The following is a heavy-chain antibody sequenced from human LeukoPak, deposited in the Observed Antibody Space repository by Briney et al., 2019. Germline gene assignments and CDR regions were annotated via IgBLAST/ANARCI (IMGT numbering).Heavy chain of an antibody. CDR1: GGSISFPSYY. Sequence: SETLSLTCTVSGGSISFPSYYWSWIRQPPGKGLEWIARIYYSGSTYSNPSLKSRVTISVAASTNQFSLNLSSVTAADTAVYYCARGYCTKGVCYTPPSPHMDASGKGITVTASS. J-gene: IGHJ6*03. CDR3: ARGYCTKGVCYTPPSPHMDA. CDR2: IYYSGST. D-gene: IGHD2-8*01. V-gene: IGHV4-39*01.